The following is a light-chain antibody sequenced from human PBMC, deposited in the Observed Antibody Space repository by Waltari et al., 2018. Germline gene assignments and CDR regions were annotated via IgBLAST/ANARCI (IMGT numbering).Light chain of an antibody. CDR3: SSFARATTLV. CDR1: SRDVGGYKL. Sequence: QSALTQPASVSGSPGQSITISCTGASRDVGGYKLVSWYQQHPGRVPRLILYEGTKRPSGVSSRFSGSKSGNTASLTISGLQPDDEADYYCSSFARATTLVFGAGTKLTVL. CDR2: EGT. V-gene: IGLV2-23*01. J-gene: IGLJ2*01.